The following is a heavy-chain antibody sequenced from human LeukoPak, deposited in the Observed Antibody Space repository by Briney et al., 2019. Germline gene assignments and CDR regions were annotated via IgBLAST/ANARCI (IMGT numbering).Heavy chain of an antibody. CDR2: INHSGST. J-gene: IGHJ4*02. Sequence: PSETLSLTCAVYGGSFSGYYWSWIRQPPGKGLEWIGEINHSGSTNYNPSLKSRVTISVDTSKNQFSLKLSSVTAADTAVYYCASYSSSSALDYWGQGTLVTVSS. CDR1: GGSFSGYY. CDR3: ASYSSSSALDY. V-gene: IGHV4-34*01. D-gene: IGHD6-6*01.